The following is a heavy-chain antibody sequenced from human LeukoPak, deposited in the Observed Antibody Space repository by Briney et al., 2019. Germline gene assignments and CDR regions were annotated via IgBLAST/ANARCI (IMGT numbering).Heavy chain of an antibody. CDR2: INAGNGNT. Sequence: ASVKVSCKASGYTFTSCAMHWVRQAPGQRLEWMGWINAGNGNTKYSQEFQGRVTITRDTSASTAYMELSSLRSEDMAVYYCARAVYYYDSSGYELDYWGQGTLVTVSS. D-gene: IGHD3-22*01. J-gene: IGHJ4*02. CDR1: GYTFTSCA. V-gene: IGHV1-3*03. CDR3: ARAVYYYDSSGYELDY.